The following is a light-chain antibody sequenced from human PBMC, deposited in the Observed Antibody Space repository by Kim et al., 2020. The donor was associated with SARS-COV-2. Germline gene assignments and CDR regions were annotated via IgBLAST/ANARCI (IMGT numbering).Light chain of an antibody. CDR3: QQYGSSPQT. Sequence: EIVLTQSPGTLSLSPGERATLSCRASQSVSTNYLAWYQQKPGQAPRLLIYTASSRATGIPDRFSGSGSGTDFTLTISRLEPEDFAVYYCQQYGSSPQTFGQETKLEI. V-gene: IGKV3-20*01. CDR1: QSVSTNY. CDR2: TAS. J-gene: IGKJ2*01.